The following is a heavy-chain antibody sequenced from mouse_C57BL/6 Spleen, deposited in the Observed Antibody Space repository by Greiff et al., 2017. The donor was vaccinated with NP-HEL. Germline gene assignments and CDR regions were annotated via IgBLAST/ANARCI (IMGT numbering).Heavy chain of an antibody. V-gene: IGHV1-26*01. CDR3: ARADLY. CDR2: INPNNGGT. CDR1: GYTFTDYY. J-gene: IGHJ4*01. Sequence: EVKLQQSGPELVKPGASVKISCKASGYTFTDYYMNWVKQSHGKSLEWIGDINPNNGGTSYNQKFKGKATLTVDKSSITAYMELRSLTSEDSAVYYSARADLYWGQGTSVTVSS.